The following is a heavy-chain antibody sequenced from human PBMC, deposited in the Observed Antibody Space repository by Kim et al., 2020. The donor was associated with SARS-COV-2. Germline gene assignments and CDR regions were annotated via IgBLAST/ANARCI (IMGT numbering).Heavy chain of an antibody. CDR1: GFTFSSYA. CDR3: ANLVAGTLDYFDY. J-gene: IGHJ4*02. CDR2: IYSGGSST. V-gene: IGHV3-23*03. D-gene: IGHD6-19*01. Sequence: GGSLRLSCAASGFTFSSYAMSWVRQAPGKGLEWVSVIYSGGSSTYYADSGKGRFTISRDNSKNTLYLQMNSLRAEDTAVYYCANLVAGTLDYFDYWGQGTLVTVSS.